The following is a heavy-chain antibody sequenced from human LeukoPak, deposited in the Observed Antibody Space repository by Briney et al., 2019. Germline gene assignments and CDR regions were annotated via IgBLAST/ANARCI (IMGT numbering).Heavy chain of an antibody. CDR3: ARVNCSSTSCYPLQYYYYGMDV. Sequence: SVKVSCKASGGTFSSYAISWVRQAPGQGLEWMGRIIPILGIANYAQKFQGRVTITADKSTSTAYMELSSLRSEDTAVYYCARVNCSSTSCYPLQYYYYGMDVWGQGTTVTVSS. CDR2: IIPILGIA. D-gene: IGHD2-2*01. CDR1: GGTFSSYA. J-gene: IGHJ6*02. V-gene: IGHV1-69*04.